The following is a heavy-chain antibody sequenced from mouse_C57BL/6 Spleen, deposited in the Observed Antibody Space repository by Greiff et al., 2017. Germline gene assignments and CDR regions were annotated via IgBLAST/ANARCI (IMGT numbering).Heavy chain of an antibody. D-gene: IGHD1-1*01. V-gene: IGHV5-17*01. J-gene: IGHJ4*01. CDR2: ISSGSSTI. Sequence: DVMLVESGGGLVKPGGSLKLSCAASGFTFSDYGMHWVRQAPEKGLEWVAYISSGSSTIYYADTVKGRFTISRDNAKNTLFLQMTSLRSEDTAMYYCARGTVVAGYYAMDYWGQGTSVTVSS. CDR1: GFTFSDYG. CDR3: ARGTVVAGYYAMDY.